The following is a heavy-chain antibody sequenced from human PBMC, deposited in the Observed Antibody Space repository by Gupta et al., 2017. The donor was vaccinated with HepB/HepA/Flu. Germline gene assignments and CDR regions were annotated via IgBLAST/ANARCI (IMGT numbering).Heavy chain of an antibody. D-gene: IGHD2-2*01. CDR3: ARGGSTSCRSKGFDY. V-gene: IGHV4-34*01. CDR2: INHSGST. Sequence: QVQLQQWGAGLLKPSETLSLTCAVYGGSFSGYYWSWIRQPPGRGLEWIGEINHSGSTNYNPSLKSRVTISVDTSKNQFSLKLSSVTAADTAVYYCARGGSTSCRSKGFDYWGQGTLVTVSS. CDR1: GGSFSGYY. J-gene: IGHJ4*02.